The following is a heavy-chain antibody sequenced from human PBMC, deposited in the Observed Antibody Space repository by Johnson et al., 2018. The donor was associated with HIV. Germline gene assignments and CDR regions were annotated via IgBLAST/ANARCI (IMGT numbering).Heavy chain of an antibody. D-gene: IGHD5-18*01. J-gene: IGHJ3*02. CDR2: ISYDGSNK. CDR3: ARDGGYSYGDAFDI. CDR1: GFTFSRYA. V-gene: IGHV3-30-3*01. Sequence: VQLVESGGGVVQPGRSLRLSCAASGFTFSRYAMHWVRQAPGKGLEWVAVISYDGSNKYYADSVKGRFTISRDNSKNTLYLQMNSLRAEDTAVYYCARDGGYSYGDAFDIWGQGTMVTVSS.